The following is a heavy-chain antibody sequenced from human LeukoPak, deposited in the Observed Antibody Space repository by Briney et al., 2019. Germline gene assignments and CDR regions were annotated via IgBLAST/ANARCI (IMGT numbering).Heavy chain of an antibody. CDR2: IIPILGIA. CDR1: GGTFSSYT. J-gene: IGHJ3*02. D-gene: IGHD6-19*01. V-gene: IGHV1-69*02. CDR3: AEGIAVALAFDI. Sequence: SVKVSCKASGGTFSSYTISWVRQAPGQGLEWMGRIIPILGIANYAQKFQGRVTITADKSTSTAYMELSSLRPEDTAVYYCAEGIAVALAFDIWGQGTMVTVSS.